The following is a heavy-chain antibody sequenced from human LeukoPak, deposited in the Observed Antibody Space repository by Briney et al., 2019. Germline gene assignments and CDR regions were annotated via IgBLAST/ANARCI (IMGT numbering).Heavy chain of an antibody. CDR2: INPSGGST. J-gene: IGHJ6*03. V-gene: IGHV1-46*01. CDR3: ARSPRTYYYDSSGYYYDSQTLYYYYYYMDV. Sequence: ASVKVSCKASGYTFTSYYMHWVRQAPGQGLEWMGIINPSGGSTSYAQKFQGRVTMTRDMSTSTVYMELSSLRSEDTAVYYCARSPRTYYYDSSGYYYDSQTLYYYYYYMDVWGKGTTVTISS. CDR1: GYTFTSYY. D-gene: IGHD3-22*01.